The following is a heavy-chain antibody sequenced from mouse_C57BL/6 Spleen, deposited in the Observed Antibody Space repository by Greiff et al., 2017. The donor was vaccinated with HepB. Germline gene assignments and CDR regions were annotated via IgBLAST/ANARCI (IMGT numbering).Heavy chain of an antibody. CDR1: GYSITSGYD. CDR3: ARGRSFYFDY. D-gene: IGHD1-1*01. Sequence: VKLVESGPGMVKPSQSLSLTCTVTGYSITSGYDWHWIRHFPGNKLEWMGYISYSGSTNYNPSLKSRISITHDTSKNHFFLKLNSVTTEDTATYYCARGRSFYFDYWGQGTTLTVSS. CDR2: ISYSGST. V-gene: IGHV3-1*01. J-gene: IGHJ2*01.